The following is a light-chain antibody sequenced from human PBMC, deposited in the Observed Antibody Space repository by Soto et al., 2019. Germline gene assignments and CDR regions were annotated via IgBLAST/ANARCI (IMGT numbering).Light chain of an antibody. CDR3: QHYRIWPPLT. J-gene: IGKJ4*01. Sequence: EIVMTQSPATLSVAPGETATLSCRASQNVGSAVAWYQHKPGQAPRLLIVGASIWATGVPPTFSGSGSGTEFTLTISSLPSEDFAVYYCQHYRIWPPLTFGEGTTVEIK. V-gene: IGKV3-15*01. CDR2: GAS. CDR1: QNVGSA.